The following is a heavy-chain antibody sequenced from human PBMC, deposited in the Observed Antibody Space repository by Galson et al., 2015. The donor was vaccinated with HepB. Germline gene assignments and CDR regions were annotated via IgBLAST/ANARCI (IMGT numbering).Heavy chain of an antibody. D-gene: IGHD1-26*01. Sequence: SLRLSCAASGFTVSSNYMSWVRQAPGKRLEWVSVIYSGGSTYYADSVKGRFTISRDNSKNTLYLQMNSLRAEDTAVYYCARGARSGSYWSGYYFDYWGQGTLVTVSS. CDR3: ARGARSGSYWSGYYFDY. CDR1: GFTVSSNY. CDR2: IYSGGST. V-gene: IGHV3-53*01. J-gene: IGHJ4*02.